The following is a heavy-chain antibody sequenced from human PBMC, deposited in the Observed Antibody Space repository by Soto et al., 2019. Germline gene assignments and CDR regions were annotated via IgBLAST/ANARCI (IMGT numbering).Heavy chain of an antibody. J-gene: IGHJ4*02. V-gene: IGHV3-23*01. CDR2: ISGGGDGT. Sequence: GGSLRLSCAASGSTFGNYAMTWVRQAPGKGLEWVSTISGGGDGTYYADSVKGRFTISRDNSKNTLYLQMNSLRAEDTAVYYCARDPRLELRGVDSWGQGT. D-gene: IGHD1-26*01. CDR1: GSTFGNYA. CDR3: ARDPRLELRGVDS.